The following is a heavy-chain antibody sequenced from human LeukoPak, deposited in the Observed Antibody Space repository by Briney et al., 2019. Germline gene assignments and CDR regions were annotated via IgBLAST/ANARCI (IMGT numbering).Heavy chain of an antibody. J-gene: IGHJ4*02. CDR1: GYSFTSYW. CDR2: IYAGDSDI. Sequence: GESLKISCKGSGYSFTSYWIGWVRQMPGKGLEWMGIIYAGDSDIRYSPSFQGQVTISADKSINTAYLQWSSLKASDTAMYYCARSTDNYYGSSGFYDYWGQGTLVTVSS. CDR3: ARSTDNYYGSSGFYDY. D-gene: IGHD3-22*01. V-gene: IGHV5-51*01.